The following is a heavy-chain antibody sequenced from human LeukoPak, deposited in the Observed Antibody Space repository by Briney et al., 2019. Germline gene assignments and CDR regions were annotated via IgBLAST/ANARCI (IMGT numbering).Heavy chain of an antibody. J-gene: IGHJ4*02. CDR1: GFTVSSNY. CDR3: AKDLDSSGSHYVVDN. D-gene: IGHD3-22*01. CDR2: IYSGDSGGST. V-gene: IGHV3-66*01. Sequence: GGSLRLSCAASGFTVSSNYMSWVRQAPGKGLEWVSVIYSGDSGGSTYYADSVKGRFTISRDNSKNTLSLQMNSLRAEDTAVYYCAKDLDSSGSHYVVDNWGQGTLVTVSS.